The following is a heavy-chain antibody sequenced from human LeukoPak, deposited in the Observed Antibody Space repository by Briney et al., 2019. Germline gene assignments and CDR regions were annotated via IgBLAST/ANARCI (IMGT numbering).Heavy chain of an antibody. D-gene: IGHD5-18*01. V-gene: IGHV3-30*03. J-gene: IGHJ3*02. CDR1: GFTFSNAW. CDR3: ARDPKGGFSYGWGAFDI. CDR2: ISYDGNTK. Sequence: GGSLRLSCAASGFTFSNAWMNWVRQAPGKGLEWVAVISYDGNTKYNADSVKGRFIISRDNSKNTLYLQMNSLRGEDTAVYYCARDPKGGFSYGWGAFDIWGQGTMVTVSS.